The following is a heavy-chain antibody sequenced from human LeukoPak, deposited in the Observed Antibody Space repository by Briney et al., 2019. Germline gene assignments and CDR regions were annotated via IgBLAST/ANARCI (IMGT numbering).Heavy chain of an antibody. V-gene: IGHV1-8*02. CDR3: ASELAGV. CDR2: MNPNSGNT. CDR1: GGTFSSYA. D-gene: IGHD6-6*01. J-gene: IGHJ6*02. Sequence: ASVKVSCKASGGTFSSYAISWVRQAPGQGLEWMGWMNPNSGNTGYAQKFQGRVTMTRNTSISTAYMELSSLRSEDTAVYYCASELAGVWGQGTTVTVSS.